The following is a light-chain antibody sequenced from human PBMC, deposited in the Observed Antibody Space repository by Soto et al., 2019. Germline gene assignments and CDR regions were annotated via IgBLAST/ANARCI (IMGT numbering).Light chain of an antibody. CDR3: QHYYSYRQT. V-gene: IGKV1-8*01. CDR1: QGISSY. J-gene: IGKJ1*01. CDR2: AAS. Sequence: AILMTQSPSSLSASTGDRVTITCRASQGISSYLAWYQQKPGKAPKLLIYAASTLQSGVPSRFSGSGSGTDFTLTISCLQSADFATYYCQHYYSYRQTFGQGTKVDIK.